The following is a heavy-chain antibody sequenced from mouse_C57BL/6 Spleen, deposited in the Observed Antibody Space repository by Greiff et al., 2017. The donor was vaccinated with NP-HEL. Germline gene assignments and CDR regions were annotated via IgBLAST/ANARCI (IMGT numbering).Heavy chain of an antibody. Sequence: QVQLQQPGAELVKPGASVKMSCKASGYTFTSYWITWVKQRPGQGLEWIGDIYPGSGSTNYNEKFKSKATLTVDTSSSTAYMQLSSLTSEDSAVYYCARADGGLLRGVFYAMDYWGQGTSVTVSS. D-gene: IGHD1-1*01. CDR2: IYPGSGST. J-gene: IGHJ4*01. CDR1: GYTFTSYW. CDR3: ARADGGLLRGVFYAMDY. V-gene: IGHV1-55*01.